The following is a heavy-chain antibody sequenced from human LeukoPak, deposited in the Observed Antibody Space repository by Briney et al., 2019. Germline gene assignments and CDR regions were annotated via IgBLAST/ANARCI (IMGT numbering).Heavy chain of an antibody. V-gene: IGHV1-2*02. Sequence: ASVKVSCKASGYAFADYYMHWVRQAPGQGLEWMGWINPNSGATGSAQSFQGRVTMTRDTSISTAYMELSRLRSDDTAVYYCARVARKLYNWFDPWGQGTLVTVSS. CDR2: INPNSGAT. CDR3: ARVARKLYNWFDP. CDR1: GYAFADYY. D-gene: IGHD6-6*01. J-gene: IGHJ5*02.